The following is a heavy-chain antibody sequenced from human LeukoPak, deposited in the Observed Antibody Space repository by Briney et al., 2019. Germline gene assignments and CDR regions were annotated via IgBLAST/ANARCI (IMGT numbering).Heavy chain of an antibody. Sequence: GSSVKVSCKASGGTFSSYAISWVRQAPGQGLEWMGGIIPIFGTANYAQKFQGKVTITADKSTSTAYMELSSLRSEDTAVYYCAREGGSGSYLDYWGQGTLVTVSS. CDR3: AREGGSGSYLDY. J-gene: IGHJ4*02. V-gene: IGHV1-69*06. CDR2: IIPIFGTA. D-gene: IGHD3-10*01. CDR1: GGTFSSYA.